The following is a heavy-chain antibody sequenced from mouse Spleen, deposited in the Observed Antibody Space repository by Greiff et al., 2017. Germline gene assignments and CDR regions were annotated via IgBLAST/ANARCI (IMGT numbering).Heavy chain of an antibody. CDR1: GYTFTDYA. CDR3: ARYYGSSLDY. V-gene: IGHV1S137*01. D-gene: IGHD1-1*01. J-gene: IGHJ2*01. Sequence: QVHVKQSGAELVRPGVSVKISCKGSGYTFTDYAMHWVKQSHAKSLEWIGVISTYYGDASYNQKFKGKATMTVDKSSSTAYMELARLTSEDSAIYYCARYYGSSLDYWGQGTTLTVSS. CDR2: ISTYYGDA.